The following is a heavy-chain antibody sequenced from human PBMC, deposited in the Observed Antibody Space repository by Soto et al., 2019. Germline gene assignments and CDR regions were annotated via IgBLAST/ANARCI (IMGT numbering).Heavy chain of an antibody. D-gene: IGHD3-10*01. J-gene: IGHJ6*02. V-gene: IGHV3-15*07. CDR1: GFTFSNAW. CDR3: TTAPVLLWFGEFYGMDV. CDR2: IKSKTDGGTT. Sequence: GGSLRLSCAASGFTFSNAWMNWVRQAPGKGLEWVGRIKSKTDGGTTDYAAPVKGRFTISRDDSKNTLYLQMNSLKTEDTAVYYCTTAPVLLWFGEFYGMDVWGQGTTVTVSS.